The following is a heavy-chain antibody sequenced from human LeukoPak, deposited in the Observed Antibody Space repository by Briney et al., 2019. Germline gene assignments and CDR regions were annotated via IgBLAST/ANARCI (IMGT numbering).Heavy chain of an antibody. CDR3: ARVYNYDSSGFAFDI. Sequence: PSETLSLTCTVSGGSISSHHWSWIRQPPGKGLEWIGYIYYSGSTNYNPSLKSRVTISVDTSKNQFSLKLSSVTAADTAVYYCARVYNYDSSGFAFDIWGQGTMVTVSS. CDR2: IYYSGST. V-gene: IGHV4-59*11. D-gene: IGHD3-22*01. CDR1: GGSISSHH. J-gene: IGHJ3*02.